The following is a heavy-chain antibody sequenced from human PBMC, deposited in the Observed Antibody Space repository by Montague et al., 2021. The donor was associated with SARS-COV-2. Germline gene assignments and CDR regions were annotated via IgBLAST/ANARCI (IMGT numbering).Heavy chain of an antibody. CDR3: TRDPITGTTGTIYNYYGMDV. D-gene: IGHD1-20*01. CDR2: IYSGGSP. Sequence: TLSLTCSVSGDSLSSGSYYWSWIRQPAGKGLEWIGRIYSGGSPNYXXXLKSRVIISGDMSKIQFSLNVSSVTAADTAVYYCTRDPITGTTGTIYNYYGMDVWGQGTKVTVSS. CDR1: GDSLSSGSYY. V-gene: IGHV4-61*02. J-gene: IGHJ6*02.